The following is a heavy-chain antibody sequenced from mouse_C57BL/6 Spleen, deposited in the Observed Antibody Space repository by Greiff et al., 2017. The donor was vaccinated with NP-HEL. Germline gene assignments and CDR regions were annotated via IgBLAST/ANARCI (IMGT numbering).Heavy chain of an antibody. CDR1: GFSLTSYG. CDR3: ARKYYGSSTGYFDV. V-gene: IGHV2-2*01. CDR2: IWSGGST. D-gene: IGHD1-1*01. Sequence: VQLKESGPGLVQPSQSLSITCTVSGFSLTSYGVHWVRQSPGKGLEWLGVIWSGGSTDYNAAFISRLSISKDNSKSQVFFKMNSLQADDTAIYYCARKYYGSSTGYFDVWGTGTTVTVSS. J-gene: IGHJ1*03.